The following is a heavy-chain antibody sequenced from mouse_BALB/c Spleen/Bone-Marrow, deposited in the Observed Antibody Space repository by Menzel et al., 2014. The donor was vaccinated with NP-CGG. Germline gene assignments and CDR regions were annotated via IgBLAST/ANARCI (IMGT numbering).Heavy chain of an antibody. J-gene: IGHJ1*01. Sequence: LEESGGRLVTPGTPLTLTCTXSGIDLSSYAMGWVRQTPGKGLEYIGIIAVSGSIYYASWAKGRFTISKTSSTTVDLKMTSPATEDTATYFCARELSGAFDTWGPGTLVTVSS. CDR1: GIDLSSYA. CDR3: ARELSGAFDT. D-gene: IGHD2-12*01. CDR2: IAVSGSI. V-gene: IGHV5-6-5*01.